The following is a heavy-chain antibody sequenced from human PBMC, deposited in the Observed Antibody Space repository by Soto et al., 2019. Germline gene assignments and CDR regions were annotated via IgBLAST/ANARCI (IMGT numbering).Heavy chain of an antibody. J-gene: IGHJ3*02. D-gene: IGHD6-6*01. CDR3: ASPGSIGSSNWAFDI. CDR2: ISSSSSYI. V-gene: IGHV3-21*01. CDR1: GFTFSSYS. Sequence: EVQLVESGGGLVKPGGFLRLSCAASGFTFSSYSMNWVRQAPGKGLEWVSSISSSSSYIYYADSVKGRFTISRDNAKNSLYLQMNSLRAEDTAVYYCASPGSIGSSNWAFDIWGQGTMVTVSS.